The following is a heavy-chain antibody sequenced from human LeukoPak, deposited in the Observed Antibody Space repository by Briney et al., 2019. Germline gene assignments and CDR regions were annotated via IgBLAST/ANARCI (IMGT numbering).Heavy chain of an antibody. Sequence: GRSLRLSCAASGFTFSSYGMHWVRQAPGKGLEWVAVISYDGSNKYYADSVKGRFTISRDNSKNTLYLQMNSLRAEDTAVYYCAKDGSSWYLNAFDIWGQGTMVTVSS. CDR1: GFTFSSYG. J-gene: IGHJ3*02. CDR2: ISYDGSNK. CDR3: AKDGSSWYLNAFDI. V-gene: IGHV3-30*18. D-gene: IGHD6-13*01.